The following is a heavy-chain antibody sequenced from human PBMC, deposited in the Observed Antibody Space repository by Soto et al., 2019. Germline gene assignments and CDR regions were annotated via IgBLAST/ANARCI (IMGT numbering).Heavy chain of an antibody. CDR3: ARRGLTGPIDY. CDR2: IWYDGSNK. D-gene: IGHD1-7*01. J-gene: IGHJ4*02. CDR1: GFTFSSYG. V-gene: IGHV3-33*01. Sequence: QVQLVESGGGVVQPGRSLRLSCAASGFTFSSYGMHWVRQAPGKGLEWVAVIWYDGSNKYYADSVKGRFTISRDKSKNTLYLQMNSLRAEDTAVYYCARRGLTGPIDYWGQGTLVTVSS.